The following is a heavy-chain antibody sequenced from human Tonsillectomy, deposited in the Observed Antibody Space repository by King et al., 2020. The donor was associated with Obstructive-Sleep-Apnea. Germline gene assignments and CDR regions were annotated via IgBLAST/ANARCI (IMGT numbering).Heavy chain of an antibody. Sequence: VQLVESGGGVVQPGRSLRLSCAASGFPFSTYGKHWVRQAPGKGLEWVAIISYDGINKYYADSVKGRFTISGDNSKNTLYLQMSSLGPEDTAVYYCAKAIGTGHSHSGTQKRPYSYYGMDVWGQGTTVTVSS. CDR1: GFPFSTYG. D-gene: IGHD3-10*01. CDR3: AKAIGTGHSHSGTQKRPYSYYGMDV. V-gene: IGHV3-30*18. CDR2: ISYDGINK. J-gene: IGHJ6*02.